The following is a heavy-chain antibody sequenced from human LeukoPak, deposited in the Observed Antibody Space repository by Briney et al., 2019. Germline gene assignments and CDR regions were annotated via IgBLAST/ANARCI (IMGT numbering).Heavy chain of an antibody. CDR3: ARVGALPSGSYYSYYYGMDV. CDR2: INPNSGGT. J-gene: IGHJ6*02. V-gene: IGHV1-2*02. Sequence: WASVKVSCKASGYTFTGYYMHWVRQAPGRGLEWMGWINPNSGGTNYAQKFQGRVTMTRDTSISTAYMELSRLRSDDTAVYYCARVGALPSGSYYSYYYGMDVWGQGTTVTVSS. CDR1: GYTFTGYY. D-gene: IGHD1-26*01.